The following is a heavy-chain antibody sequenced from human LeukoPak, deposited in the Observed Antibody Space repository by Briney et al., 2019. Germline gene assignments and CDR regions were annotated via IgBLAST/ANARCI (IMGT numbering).Heavy chain of an antibody. CDR3: AGAAGWTSDM. CDR2: IKQDGSEK. D-gene: IGHD6-19*01. Sequence: PGGSLRLSCAASGFTFSRYWMNWVRQAPGKGLEWLANIKQDGSEKYYVDSVKGRFTISKDNAQNLVYLQLNSLRADDSAVYYCAGAAGWTSDMWGQGTLVIVSS. J-gene: IGHJ3*02. V-gene: IGHV3-7*01. CDR1: GFTFSRYW.